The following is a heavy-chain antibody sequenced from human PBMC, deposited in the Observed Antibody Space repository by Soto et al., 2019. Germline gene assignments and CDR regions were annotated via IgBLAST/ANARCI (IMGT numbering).Heavy chain of an antibody. CDR3: ARVSYYHDSSGYGPFGP. CDR1: GFTFSDYY. Sequence: GSLILSCAASGFTFSDYYMTWIRQAPGKGLEWVSYISSSSSNTNYADSVKGRFTISRDNAKNSLYLQMNSLRAEDTAVYYCARVSYYHDSSGYGPFGPWGQGTQVTVSS. V-gene: IGHV3-11*06. J-gene: IGHJ5*02. D-gene: IGHD3-22*01. CDR2: ISSSSSNT.